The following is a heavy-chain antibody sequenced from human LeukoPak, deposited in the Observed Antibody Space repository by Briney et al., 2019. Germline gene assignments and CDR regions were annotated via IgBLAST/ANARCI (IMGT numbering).Heavy chain of an antibody. V-gene: IGHV4-34*01. D-gene: IGHD2-21*02. CDR2: INHSGST. Sequence: PSETLSLTCAVYGGSFSGYYWSWIRQPPGKGLEGIGEINHSGSTNYNPSLKSRVTISVDTSKNQFSLKLSSVTAADTAVYYCAILAYCGGDCKPRARLAFDIWGQGTMVTVSS. J-gene: IGHJ3*02. CDR1: GGSFSGYY. CDR3: AILAYCGGDCKPRARLAFDI.